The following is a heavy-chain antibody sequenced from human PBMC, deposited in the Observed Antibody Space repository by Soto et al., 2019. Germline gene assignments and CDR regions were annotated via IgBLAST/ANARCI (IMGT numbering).Heavy chain of an antibody. CDR3: AKPYSSGWPRGIYFDY. CDR1: GFTFSSYG. CDR2: ISYDGSNK. V-gene: IGHV3-30*18. J-gene: IGHJ4*02. D-gene: IGHD6-19*01. Sequence: GGSLRLSCAASGFTFSSYGMHWVRQAPGKGLEWVAVISYDGSNKYYADSVKGRFTISRDNSKNTLYLQMNSLRAEDTAVYYCAKPYSSGWPRGIYFDYWGQGTLVTVSS.